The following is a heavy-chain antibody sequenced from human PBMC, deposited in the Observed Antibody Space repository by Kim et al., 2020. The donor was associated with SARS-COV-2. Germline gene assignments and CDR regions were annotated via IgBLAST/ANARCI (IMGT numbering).Heavy chain of an antibody. V-gene: IGHV1-69*01. CDR3: ARGLRITMVRGVPYYFDY. Sequence: QGRVTITADESTSTAYMELSSLRSEDTAVYYCARGLRITMVRGVPYYFDYWGQGTLVTVSS. D-gene: IGHD3-10*01. J-gene: IGHJ4*02.